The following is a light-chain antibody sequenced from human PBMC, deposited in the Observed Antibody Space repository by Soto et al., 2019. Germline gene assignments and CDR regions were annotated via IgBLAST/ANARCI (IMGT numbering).Light chain of an antibody. V-gene: IGKV3-11*01. CDR3: QQRSNWPPST. CDR2: DAS. Sequence: EIVLSQSPATLSLSPGERATLSCRASQSVSNYLAWYQQKPGQAPRLLIYDASNRATGIPARFSGSGSGTDFTLTISSLEPEDFAVYYCQQRSNWPPSTFGQGTRVEIK. J-gene: IGKJ5*01. CDR1: QSVSNY.